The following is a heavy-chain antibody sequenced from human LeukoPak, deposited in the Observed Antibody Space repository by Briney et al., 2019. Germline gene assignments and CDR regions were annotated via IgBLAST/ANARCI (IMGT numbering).Heavy chain of an antibody. CDR1: GGSISSSSYY. Sequence: SETLSLTCTVSGGSISSSSYYWGWIRQPPGKGLEWIGSIYYSGSTYYNPSLKSRVTISVDTSKNQFSLKLSSVTAADTAVYYCARTLAAMVHADYWGQGTLVTVSS. D-gene: IGHD5-18*01. J-gene: IGHJ4*02. CDR3: ARTLAAMVHADY. CDR2: IYYSGST. V-gene: IGHV4-39*07.